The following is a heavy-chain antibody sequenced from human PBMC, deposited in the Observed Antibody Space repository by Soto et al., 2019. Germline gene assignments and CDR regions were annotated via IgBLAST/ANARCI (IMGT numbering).Heavy chain of an antibody. CDR2: IYWDDDN. V-gene: IGHV2-5*02. CDR1: GFSLSTSGVG. J-gene: IGHJ4*02. CDR3: ARTSYYGSGGLFDY. Sequence: QITLKESGPTLVKPTQTLTLTCTFSGFSLSTSGVGVGWIRQPPGKALEWLALIYWDDDNRYSPSLKSRLTITKDTSKNHAVLTMTNMDLVNKATYYCARTSYYGSGGLFDYWGQGTLVTVSS. D-gene: IGHD3-10*01.